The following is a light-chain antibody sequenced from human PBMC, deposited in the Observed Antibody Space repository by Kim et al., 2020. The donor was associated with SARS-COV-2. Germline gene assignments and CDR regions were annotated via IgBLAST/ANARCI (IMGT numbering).Light chain of an antibody. CDR3: QQSYSTPYT. V-gene: IGKV1-39*01. J-gene: IGKJ2*01. Sequence: SGSVGDTVTIPCRASQSISSYLNWYRQKPGKAPKLLIYAASSLQSGVPSRFSGSGSGTDFTLTISSLQPEDFATYYCQQSYSTPYTFGQGTKLEI. CDR2: AAS. CDR1: QSISSY.